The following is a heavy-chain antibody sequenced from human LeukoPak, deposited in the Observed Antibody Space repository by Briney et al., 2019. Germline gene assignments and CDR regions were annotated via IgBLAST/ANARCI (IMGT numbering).Heavy chain of an antibody. J-gene: IGHJ4*02. V-gene: IGHV4-61*01. Sequence: SETLSLTCTVSGGSVSSGSYCWSWIRQPPGKGLEWIGYIYYSGSTNYNPSLKSRVTISVDTSKNQFSLKLSSVTAADTAVYYCARDLYDILTGFPSYYFDYWGQGTLVTVPS. CDR2: IYYSGST. CDR1: GGSVSSGSYC. D-gene: IGHD3-9*01. CDR3: ARDLYDILTGFPSYYFDY.